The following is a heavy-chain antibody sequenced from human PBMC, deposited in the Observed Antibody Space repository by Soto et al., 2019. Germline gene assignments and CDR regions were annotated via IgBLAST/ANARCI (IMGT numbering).Heavy chain of an antibody. D-gene: IGHD2-15*01. CDR1: GFTFSNYW. V-gene: IGHV3-74*01. CDR3: VRTSLVVAVATREDF. J-gene: IGHJ4*02. CDR2: IDSDGSRI. Sequence: EVQLVESGGGLVQPGKSLRLSCAASGFTFSNYWMQWVRQAPGKGLVWVSRIDSDGSRITYADFVKGRFTISRDNAKNTVYLHMNSLTAEDTAVYYCVRTSLVVAVATREDFWGQGTLVTVSS.